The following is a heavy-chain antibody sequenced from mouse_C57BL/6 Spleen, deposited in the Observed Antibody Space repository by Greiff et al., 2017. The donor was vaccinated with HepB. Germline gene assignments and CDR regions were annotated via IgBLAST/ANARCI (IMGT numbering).Heavy chain of an antibody. Sequence: EVKLQESGPGMVKPSQSLSLTCTVTGYSITSGYDWHWIRHFPGNKLEWMGYISYSGSTNYNPSLKSRISITHDTSKNHFFLKLNSVTTEDTATYYCARDHYYYGSSPDWFAYWGQGTLVTVSA. CDR2: ISYSGST. V-gene: IGHV3-1*01. D-gene: IGHD1-1*01. CDR1: GYSITSGYD. CDR3: ARDHYYYGSSPDWFAY. J-gene: IGHJ3*01.